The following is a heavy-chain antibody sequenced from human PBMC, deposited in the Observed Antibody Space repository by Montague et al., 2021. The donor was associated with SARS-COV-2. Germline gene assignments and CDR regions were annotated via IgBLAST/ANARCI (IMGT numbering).Heavy chain of an antibody. V-gene: IGHV3-23*01. CDR1: GFTFSSYA. CDR3: AKDRQLVGDDAFDI. Sequence: SLRLSCAASGFTFSSYAMSWVRQAPGKGLERVSTISISDGNTYYADSVKGRFTVSRDKSKNTLYLQMNSLRAEDTAVYYCAKDRQLVGDDAFDIWGQGTMVTVSS. J-gene: IGHJ3*02. CDR2: ISISDGNT. D-gene: IGHD6-13*01.